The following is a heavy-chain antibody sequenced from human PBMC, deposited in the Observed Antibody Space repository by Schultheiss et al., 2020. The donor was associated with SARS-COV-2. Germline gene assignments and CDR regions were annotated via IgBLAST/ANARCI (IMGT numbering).Heavy chain of an antibody. J-gene: IGHJ4*02. CDR1: GFTVSSNY. CDR3: ARQICCSGWKRFDH. D-gene: IGHD2-15*01. Sequence: GSLRLSCAASGFTVSSNYMSWIRQPAGKGLEWIGRIYTSGSTYYNPSLKSRVTISVDTSKNQFSLNLTSVTAADTAVYYCARQICCSGWKRFDHWGQGTLVTVSS. CDR2: IYTSGST. V-gene: IGHV4-4*07.